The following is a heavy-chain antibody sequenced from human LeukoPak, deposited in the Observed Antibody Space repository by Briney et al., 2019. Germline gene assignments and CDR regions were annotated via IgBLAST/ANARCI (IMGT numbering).Heavy chain of an antibody. D-gene: IGHD4-17*01. J-gene: IGHJ3*02. Sequence: SETLSPTCSVSGGSISDNSWSWIRRPPGKGLEWIGHTHYTGSTDYNPSLKSRVTISVDTSKNQFSLKLSSVTAADAAVYFCARDPTTVTKGLDIWGQGTMVTVSS. CDR2: THYTGST. V-gene: IGHV4-59*01. CDR1: GGSISDNS. CDR3: ARDPTTVTKGLDI.